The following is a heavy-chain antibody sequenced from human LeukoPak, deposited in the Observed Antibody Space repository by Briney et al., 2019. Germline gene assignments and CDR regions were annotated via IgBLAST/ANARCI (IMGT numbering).Heavy chain of an antibody. V-gene: IGHV1-69*04. CDR1: GYTFTSYG. D-gene: IGHD7-27*01. J-gene: IGHJ3*02. Sequence: SVKVSCKASGYTFTSYGISWVRQAPGQGLEWMGRIIPILGIANYAQKFQGRVTITADKSTSTAYMELSSLRSEDTAVYYCARAVTGDRRGAFDIWGQGTMVTVSS. CDR2: IIPILGIA. CDR3: ARAVTGDRRGAFDI.